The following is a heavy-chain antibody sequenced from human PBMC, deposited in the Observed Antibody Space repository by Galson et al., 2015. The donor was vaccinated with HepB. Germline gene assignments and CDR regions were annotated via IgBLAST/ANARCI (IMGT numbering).Heavy chain of an antibody. CDR2: IKQDGSEK. V-gene: IGHV3-7*01. D-gene: IGHD3-22*01. J-gene: IGHJ4*02. CDR1: GFTFSSYW. CDR3: ARVDYYDSSGYYFQYVNDY. Sequence: SLRLSCAASGFTFSSYWMSWVRQAPGKGLEWVANIKQDGSEKYYVDSVKGRFTISRDNAKNTLYLQMNSLRAEDTAVYYCARVDYYDSSGYYFQYVNDYWGQGTLVTVA.